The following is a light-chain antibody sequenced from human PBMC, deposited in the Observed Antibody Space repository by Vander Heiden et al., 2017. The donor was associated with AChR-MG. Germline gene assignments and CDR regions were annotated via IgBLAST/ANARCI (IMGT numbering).Light chain of an antibody. V-gene: IGLV2-23*02. J-gene: IGLJ2*01. Sequence: QSALTQPASVSGSPEQSNTIPCTGTGNDVGRYAVVSWYQHNPGKAPKLLIYEVTKRPSGVSSRFSGSKSGNTASLTISGLQAEDEADYYCCSYAGSSAFVVFGGGTKLAVL. CDR1: GNDVGRYAV. CDR3: CSYAGSSAFVV. CDR2: EVT.